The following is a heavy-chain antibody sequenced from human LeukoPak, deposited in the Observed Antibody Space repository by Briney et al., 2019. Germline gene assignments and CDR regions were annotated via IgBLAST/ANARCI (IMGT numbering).Heavy chain of an antibody. CDR3: ARDVATTMWYYMDV. CDR2: ISYDGSNK. V-gene: IGHV3-30-3*01. D-gene: IGHD5-12*01. J-gene: IGHJ6*03. Sequence: GRSLRLSCAASGFTFSSYAMHWVRQAPGKGLEWVAVISYDGSNKYYADSVKGRFTISRDNSKNTLYLQMNSLRAEDTAVYYCARDVATTMWYYMDVWGKGTTVTVSS. CDR1: GFTFSSYA.